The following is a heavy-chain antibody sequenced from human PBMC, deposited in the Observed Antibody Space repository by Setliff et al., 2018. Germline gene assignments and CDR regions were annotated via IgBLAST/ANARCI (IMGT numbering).Heavy chain of an antibody. Sequence: GGSLRLSCATSGFTFSNFGMNWVRQAPGKGLEWLSYISSSSSTTYYADSVKGRFTISRDNAKNSLYLQMNSLRAEDTAVYYCARAIIQQWLYQAAPDYWGQGTLVTVSS. CDR2: ISSSSSTT. CDR3: ARAIIQQWLYQAAPDY. D-gene: IGHD6-19*01. V-gene: IGHV3-48*04. CDR1: GFTFSNFG. J-gene: IGHJ4*02.